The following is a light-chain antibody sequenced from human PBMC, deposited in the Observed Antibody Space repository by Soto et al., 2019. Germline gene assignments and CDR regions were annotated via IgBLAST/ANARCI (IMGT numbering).Light chain of an antibody. CDR1: QSVSST. Sequence: EVVMKQSPAPLSVSPGERTPLSCRASQSVSSTLAWYQQKPGQAPRLLIYGASTRATGIPARFSGSGSGTEFTLTISSLQSEDFAVYYCQQYIYWPWTFGQGTKVDIK. CDR2: GAS. V-gene: IGKV3-15*01. CDR3: QQYIYWPWT. J-gene: IGKJ1*01.